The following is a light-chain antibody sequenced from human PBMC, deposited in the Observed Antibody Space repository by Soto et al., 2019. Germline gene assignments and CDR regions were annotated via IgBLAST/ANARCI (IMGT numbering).Light chain of an antibody. V-gene: IGKV3-15*01. Sequence: EIVMTQPPATLSLSPGERATLSCTASQNVDSNYLAWYQQKPGQAPRLLIYGASTRAPGFPARFSGSGSGTDFTLTISSLQSEDFAVYYCQQYNNWPWTFGQGTKVDIK. CDR3: QQYNNWPWT. CDR2: GAS. CDR1: QNVDSN. J-gene: IGKJ1*01.